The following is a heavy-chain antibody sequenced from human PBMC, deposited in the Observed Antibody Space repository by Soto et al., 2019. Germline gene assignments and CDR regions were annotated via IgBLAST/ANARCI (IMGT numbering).Heavy chain of an antibody. Sequence: EVQLLESGGGLVQPGGSLRLSCAASGFTFSSYAMSWVRQAPGKGLEWVSAISGSGGSTYYADSVKGRFTISRDNSKNTLYLQMNSLRAEDTAVYYCAKDLAAVAGSLGWFDPWGQRTLVTVSS. CDR2: ISGSGGST. CDR3: AKDLAAVAGSLGWFDP. CDR1: GFTFSSYA. V-gene: IGHV3-23*01. J-gene: IGHJ5*02. D-gene: IGHD6-19*01.